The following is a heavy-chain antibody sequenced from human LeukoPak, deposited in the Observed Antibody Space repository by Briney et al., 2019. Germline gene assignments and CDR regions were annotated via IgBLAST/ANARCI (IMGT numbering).Heavy chain of an antibody. J-gene: IGHJ3*02. CDR1: GFTFSSYS. D-gene: IGHD1-26*01. CDR2: ISSSSSYI. Sequence: GGSLRLSCAASGFTFSSYSMNWVRQAPGKGLEWVSSISSSSSYIYYTDSVKGRFTISRDNAKNSQYLQMNSLRAEDTAVYYCARDLDGWELPTGPSDAFDIWGQGTMVTVSS. CDR3: ARDLDGWELPTGPSDAFDI. V-gene: IGHV3-21*01.